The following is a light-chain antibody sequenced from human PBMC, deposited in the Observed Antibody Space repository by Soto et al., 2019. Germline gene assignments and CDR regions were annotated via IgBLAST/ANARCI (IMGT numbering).Light chain of an antibody. CDR1: SSNIGAGYD. J-gene: IGLJ2*01. V-gene: IGLV1-40*01. CDR2: GNS. CDR3: QCYDSSLSGSHVV. Sequence: QSVLTQPPSVSGAPGRRVTISSTRSSSNIGAGYDVHWYQQLPGTAPKLLIYGNSNRPSGVPDRFSGSKSGTSASLAITGLQAEDEADYYCQCYDSSLSGSHVVFGGGTKVTVL.